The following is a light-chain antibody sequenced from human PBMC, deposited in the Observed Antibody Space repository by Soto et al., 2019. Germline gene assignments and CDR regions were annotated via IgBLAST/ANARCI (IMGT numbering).Light chain of an antibody. CDR2: EVS. CDR1: TSDICRYNH. Sequence: QSVLTQPASVSGSPGQSITISYTGTTSDICRYNHVSWYQQYPGKAPKLMIYEVSNRPSGVSNRFSASKSGNTASLTISGLQAEDEADYYCNSYTSSSPPYVFGTGTKVTVL. V-gene: IGLV2-14*01. CDR3: NSYTSSSPPYV. J-gene: IGLJ1*01.